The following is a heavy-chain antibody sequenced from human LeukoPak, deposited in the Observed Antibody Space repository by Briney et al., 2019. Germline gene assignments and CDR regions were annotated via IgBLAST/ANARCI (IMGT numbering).Heavy chain of an antibody. CDR3: VKRYCSGDTCYSAFDY. V-gene: IGHV3-23*01. CDR1: GFSFSNNA. Sequence: QPGGSLRLSCAASGFSFSNNAMSWVRQAPGNGLEWVSAIGNSGGGTYYADSLQGRFTTSRDNSKNTLYLQMNGLRAEDTAVYYCVKRYCSGDTCYSAFDYWGHGTPATVSX. D-gene: IGHD2-15*01. CDR2: IGNSGGGT. J-gene: IGHJ4*01.